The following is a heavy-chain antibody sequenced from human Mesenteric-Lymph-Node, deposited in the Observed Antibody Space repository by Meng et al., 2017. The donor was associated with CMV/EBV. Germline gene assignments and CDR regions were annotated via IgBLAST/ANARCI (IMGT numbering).Heavy chain of an antibody. CDR2: IIPVPGTV. J-gene: IGHJ4*02. CDR3: ARGIYEGLGLLFDY. CDR1: GGSFNSYS. Sequence: SVKVSCKASGGSFNSYSINWVRQAPGQGLEWMGGIIPVPGTVYYTQKFQDRVTIIADTSTNTAHMELSSLRSDDTAVYYCARGIYEGLGLLFDYWGQGTLVTVSS. V-gene: IGHV1-69*10. D-gene: IGHD3/OR15-3a*01.